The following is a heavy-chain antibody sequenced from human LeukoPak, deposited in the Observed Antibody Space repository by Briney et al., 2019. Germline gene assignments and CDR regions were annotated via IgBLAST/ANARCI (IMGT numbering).Heavy chain of an antibody. CDR1: GYSFTSYW. CDR2: IYPGDSDT. CDR3: ARLWTAAGNNVDY. Sequence: GESLKISCTGSGYSFTSYWIGWVRQMPGKGLEWMGIIYPGDSDTRYSPSFQGQVTVSADKSISTAYLQWSSLKASDTAMYYCARLWTAAGNNVDYWGQGTLVTVSS. J-gene: IGHJ4*02. V-gene: IGHV5-51*01. D-gene: IGHD6-13*01.